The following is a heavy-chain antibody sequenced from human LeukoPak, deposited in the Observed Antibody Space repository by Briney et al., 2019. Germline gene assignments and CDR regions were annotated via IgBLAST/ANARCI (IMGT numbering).Heavy chain of an antibody. V-gene: IGHV4-31*03. CDR1: GDSMNSGGHY. CDR3: ARSWVETSFFDF. D-gene: IGHD2-21*02. J-gene: IGHJ4*02. Sequence: PSETLSLTCTVSGDSMNSGGHYWTWIRQHPGKGLEWIGHIHYGGFTDYNPSLKTRCVTSVDPSKNVFSLDLTSVTAADTAVYFCARSWVETSFFDFWGQGVQVIVSS. CDR2: IHYGGFT.